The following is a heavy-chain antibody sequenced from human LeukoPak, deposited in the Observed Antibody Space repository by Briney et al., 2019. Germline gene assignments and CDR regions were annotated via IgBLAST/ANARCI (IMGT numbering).Heavy chain of an antibody. CDR1: GFTFSTTD. Sequence: GGSLRLSCAASGFTFSTTDMSWVRQAPGKGLEWVSTITERGENAYYADSVKGRFTISRDNSKNTLYLQMNSLRAGDTAIYYCVKDEPGSSWYNWGQGTLVTVSS. D-gene: IGHD6-13*01. V-gene: IGHV3-23*01. CDR3: VKDEPGSSWYN. CDR2: ITERGENA. J-gene: IGHJ4*02.